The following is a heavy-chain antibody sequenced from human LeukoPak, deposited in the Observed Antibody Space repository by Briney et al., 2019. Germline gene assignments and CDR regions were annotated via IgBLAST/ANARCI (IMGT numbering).Heavy chain of an antibody. CDR2: IWYDGSNK. D-gene: IGHD1-26*01. CDR1: RFTFSSYD. V-gene: IGHV3-33*06. CDR3: EKDLVRELLGYYYMDV. J-gene: IGHJ6*03. Sequence: GTSLRLSCAASRFTFSSYDMHWVRQAPGKGLEWVALIWYDGSNKYYADSVQGRFTISRDNSKNTLYLQMNSLRAEDTAVYYCEKDLVRELLGYYYMDVWGKGTTVTVSS.